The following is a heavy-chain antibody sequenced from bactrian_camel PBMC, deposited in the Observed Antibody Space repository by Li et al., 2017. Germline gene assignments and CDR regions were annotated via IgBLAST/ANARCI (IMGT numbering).Heavy chain of an antibody. CDR3: VRNPFYSDY. CDR1: GYTVSLRC. Sequence: DVQLVESGGGSVQAGGSLRLSCAVSGYTVSLRCMGWFRQAPGKEREGVAALGSGGGSTYYADSVKGRFATSRDNAKNTVYLQMNSLKPEDAAVYHCVRNPFYSDYWGQGTQVTVS. D-gene: IGHD4*01. CDR2: LGSGGGST. V-gene: IGHV3S40*01. J-gene: IGHJ4*01.